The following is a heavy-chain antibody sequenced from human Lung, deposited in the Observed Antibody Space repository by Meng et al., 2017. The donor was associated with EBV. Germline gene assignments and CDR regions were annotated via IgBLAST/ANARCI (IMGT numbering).Heavy chain of an antibody. CDR1: GGSISSGGYS. Sequence: LPLQESGSGLVKPSQTLSLTCAVSGGSISSGGYSWSWIRQPPGKGLEWIGYIYHSGSTYYNPSLKSRVTISVDTSKNQLSLRLSSVTAADTAVYYCARGLWYYDRGGYFDNWGRGTLVTVSS. CDR3: ARGLWYYDRGGYFDN. V-gene: IGHV4-30-2*01. J-gene: IGHJ4*02. CDR2: IYHSGST. D-gene: IGHD3-22*01.